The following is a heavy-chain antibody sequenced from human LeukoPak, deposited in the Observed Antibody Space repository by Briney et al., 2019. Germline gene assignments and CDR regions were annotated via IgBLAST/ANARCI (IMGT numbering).Heavy chain of an antibody. CDR2: IHHSGST. CDR1: GGSISGGAYY. Sequence: SETLSLTCTVSGGSISGGAYYLSWIRQPPGKGLEWIGYIHHSGSTYYNPSLKSRVTISVDRSKNQFFLKLSSVTAADTAVYYCMRGGIGYDSDYWGQGTLVTVSS. J-gene: IGHJ4*02. CDR3: MRGGIGYDSDY. D-gene: IGHD5-12*01. V-gene: IGHV4-30-2*01.